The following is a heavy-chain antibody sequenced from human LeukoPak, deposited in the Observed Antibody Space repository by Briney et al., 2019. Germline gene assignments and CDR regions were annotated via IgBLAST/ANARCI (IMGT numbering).Heavy chain of an antibody. J-gene: IGHJ4*02. CDR3: ARGGGRDPFNVAY. V-gene: IGHV3-7*04. D-gene: IGHD3-10*01. Sequence: GGSLRLSCAASGFTFSNYWMSWVRQAPGRGLEWVANIKPDGSAQYYVDSVKGRFTISRDNAKNSLYLQMNSLRVEDTAVYYCARGGGRDPFNVAYWGQGTLVTVPS. CDR2: IKPDGSAQ. CDR1: GFTFSNYW.